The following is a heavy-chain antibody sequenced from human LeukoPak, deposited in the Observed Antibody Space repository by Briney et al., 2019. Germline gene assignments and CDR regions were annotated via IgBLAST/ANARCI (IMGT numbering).Heavy chain of an antibody. D-gene: IGHD1-26*01. Sequence: GASVKVSCKASGYTFTGYYMHWVRQAPGQGLEWMGRINPNSGNTGYAQKFQGRVTITRNTSISTAYMELSSLRSEDTAVYYCARDTNSGSYYTPHDAFDIWGQGTMVTVSS. CDR2: INPNSGNT. V-gene: IGHV1-8*03. J-gene: IGHJ3*02. CDR1: GYTFTGYY. CDR3: ARDTNSGSYYTPHDAFDI.